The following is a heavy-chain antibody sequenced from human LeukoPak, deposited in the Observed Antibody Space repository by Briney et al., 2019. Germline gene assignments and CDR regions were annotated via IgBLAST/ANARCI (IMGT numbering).Heavy chain of an antibody. CDR1: GFTFSSYA. Sequence: GGSLRLSCAASGFTFSSYAMSWVRQAPGKGLEWVSAISGSGGSTYYADSVKGRFTISRDNSKNALYLQMNSLRAEDTAVYYCAKVGVVIAAAGNFDYWGQGTLVTVSS. D-gene: IGHD6-13*01. CDR3: AKVGVVIAAAGNFDY. CDR2: ISGSGGST. V-gene: IGHV3-23*01. J-gene: IGHJ4*02.